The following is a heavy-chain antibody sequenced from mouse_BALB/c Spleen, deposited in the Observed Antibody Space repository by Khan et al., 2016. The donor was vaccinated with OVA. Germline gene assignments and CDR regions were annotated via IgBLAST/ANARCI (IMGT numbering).Heavy chain of an antibody. Sequence: QVQLQQSGAELVRPGASVRLSCKASGYTFSSYYMYWVKQRPGQGLEWIGGINPSNGGPYFNEKFKTKATLTVDRASSTAYMHLSSLTSEDSAVYYCTRSRYGNPFAYWGQGTLVTVSP. CDR3: TRSRYGNPFAY. J-gene: IGHJ3*01. CDR2: INPSNGGP. CDR1: GYTFSSYY. D-gene: IGHD2-10*02. V-gene: IGHV1S81*02.